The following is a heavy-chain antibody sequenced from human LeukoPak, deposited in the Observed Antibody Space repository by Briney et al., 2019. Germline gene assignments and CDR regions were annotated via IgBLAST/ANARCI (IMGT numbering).Heavy chain of an antibody. CDR3: ARDRENYGSETSDY. CDR2: ISAYNGNT. CDR1: GYTFTSYG. V-gene: IGHV1-18*01. J-gene: IGHJ4*02. D-gene: IGHD3-10*01. Sequence: ASVTVSCKASGYTFTSYGISWVRQAPGQGLEWMGWISAYNGNTSYAQKLQGRVTMTTDTSTSTAYMELRSLRSDDTAVYYCARDRENYGSETSDYWGQGTLVTVSS.